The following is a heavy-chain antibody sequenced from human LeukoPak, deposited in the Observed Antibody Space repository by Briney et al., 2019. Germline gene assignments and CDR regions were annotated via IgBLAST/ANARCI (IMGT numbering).Heavy chain of an antibody. CDR1: GGSISSSSYY. V-gene: IGHV4-39*01. J-gene: IGHJ4*02. CDR3: ARHKLLWFGELLAH. Sequence: SQTLSLTCTVSGGSISSSSYYWGWIRRPPGKGLEWIGSIYYSGSTYYNPSLKSRVTISVDTSKNQFSLKLSSVTAADTAVYYCARHKLLWFGELLAHWGQGTLVTVSS. CDR2: IYYSGST. D-gene: IGHD3-10*01.